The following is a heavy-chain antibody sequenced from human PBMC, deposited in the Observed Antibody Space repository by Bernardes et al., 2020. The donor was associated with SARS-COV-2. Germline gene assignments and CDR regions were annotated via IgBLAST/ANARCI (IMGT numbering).Heavy chain of an antibody. V-gene: IGHV1-8*01. D-gene: IGHD6-19*01. Sequence: ASVKVSCKTSGYSFTNYDIHWVRQAAGQGLEWMGWMNPRNGDTDYAQTFQGRVAMTRDTDISTAYMELNSLRSEDTAVYYCARDVPPEYSSGYPVAVWGQGTTVTVSS. CDR3: ARDVPPEYSSGYPVAV. CDR1: GYSFTNYD. J-gene: IGHJ6*02. CDR2: MNPRNGDT.